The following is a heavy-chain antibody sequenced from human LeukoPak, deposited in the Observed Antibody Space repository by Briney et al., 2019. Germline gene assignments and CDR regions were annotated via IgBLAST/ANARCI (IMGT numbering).Heavy chain of an antibody. CDR1: GFTFSSYW. Sequence: PGGSLRLSCAASGFTFSSYWMHWVRQAPGKGLVWVSRINSDGSSTSYADSVKGRFTISRDNAKNTLYLQMNSLRAEDTAVYYCARDRDDILTGFQYYYYGMDVWGQGITVTVSS. D-gene: IGHD3-9*01. CDR2: INSDGSST. V-gene: IGHV3-74*01. J-gene: IGHJ6*02. CDR3: ARDRDDILTGFQYYYYGMDV.